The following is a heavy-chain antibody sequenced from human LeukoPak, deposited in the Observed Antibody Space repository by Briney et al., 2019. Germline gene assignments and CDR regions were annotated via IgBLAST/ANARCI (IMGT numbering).Heavy chain of an antibody. CDR1: GFIFSDQN. J-gene: IGHJ4*02. CDR3: AKGYLRLVDS. D-gene: IGHD5-12*01. V-gene: IGHV3-21*04. CDR2: ISRTSNYI. Sequence: GGSLRLSCAASGFIFSDQNMNWVRQAPGKGLEWVSSISRTSNYIYYADSVKGRFTIARDNSKNTLFLQVNSLRVEDTAVYYCAKGYLRLVDSWGQGTLVTVSS.